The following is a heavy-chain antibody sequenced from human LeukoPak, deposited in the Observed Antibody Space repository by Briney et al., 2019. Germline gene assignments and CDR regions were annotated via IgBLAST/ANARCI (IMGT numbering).Heavy chain of an antibody. CDR2: ISGSGGST. CDR1: GFTFSSYA. CDR3: AKGRVDGDYYFDY. V-gene: IGHV3-23*01. J-gene: IGHJ4*02. D-gene: IGHD4-17*01. Sequence: TGGSLRLSCAASGFTFSSYAMRWVRQAPGKGLEWVSAISGSGGSTYYADSVKGRFTISRDNSKNTLYLQMNSLRAEDTAVYYCAKGRVDGDYYFDYWGQGTLVTVSS.